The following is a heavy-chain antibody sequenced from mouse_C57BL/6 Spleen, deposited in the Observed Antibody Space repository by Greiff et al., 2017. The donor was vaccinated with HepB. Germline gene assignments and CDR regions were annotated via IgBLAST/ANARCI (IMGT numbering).Heavy chain of an antibody. D-gene: IGHD1-1*01. J-gene: IGHJ2*01. CDR3: ARVYYYGSSYDWDEDFYFDY. CDR1: GFTFSSYA. CDR2: ISDGGSYT. V-gene: IGHV5-4*03. Sequence: EVKLMESGGGLVKPGGSLKLSCAASGFTFSSYAMSWVRQTPEKRLEWVATISDGGSYTYYPDNVKGRFTISRDNTKNNLYLQMSHLKSEDTAMYYCARVYYYGSSYDWDEDFYFDYWGQGTTLTVSS.